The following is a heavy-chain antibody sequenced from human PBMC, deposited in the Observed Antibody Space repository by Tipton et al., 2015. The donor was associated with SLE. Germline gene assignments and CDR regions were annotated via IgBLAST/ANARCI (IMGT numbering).Heavy chain of an antibody. CDR3: ARGGAFDY. J-gene: IGHJ4*02. CDR2: IHHSGST. CDR1: GYSISSGYY. V-gene: IGHV4-38-2*01. D-gene: IGHD1-26*01. Sequence: TLSLTCAVSGYSISSGYYWAWIRQPPGKGLEWIASIHHSGSTHYNPSLKSRVTIPRDTSKNQFSLKLTSVTAADTAVYYCARGGAFDYWGQGTLVTVSS.